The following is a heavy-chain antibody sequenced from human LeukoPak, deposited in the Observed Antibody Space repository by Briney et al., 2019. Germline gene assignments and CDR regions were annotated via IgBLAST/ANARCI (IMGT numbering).Heavy chain of an antibody. CDR1: VGSISSSSYY. V-gene: IGHV4-39*01. CDR3: ARQGYGDSSSWFYFDY. CDR2: IYYSGST. D-gene: IGHD6-13*01. J-gene: IGHJ4*02. Sequence: PSETLSLTCTVSVGSISSSSYYWGWIRQPPGKGLEWIGSIYYSGSTYNNPSPQSRDTISLDTPQNHFSLQRSDVSAPDTPVYYCARQGYGDSSSWFYFDYWGQGNLVTVSS.